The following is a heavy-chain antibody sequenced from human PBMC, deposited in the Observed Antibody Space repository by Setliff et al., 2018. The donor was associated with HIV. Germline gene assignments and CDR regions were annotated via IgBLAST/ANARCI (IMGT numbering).Heavy chain of an antibody. CDR1: GGSISSSSSF. CDR2: VYYTGNT. Sequence: SETLSLTCTVSGGSISSSSSFWGWIRQPPGKGLELIGTVYYTGNTNYNPSLNSRVTIFVDASKNEFSLQLNSVTAADTAVYYCARHDFWSGYHNWFDPWGQGTLVTVSS. V-gene: IGHV4-39*01. CDR3: ARHDFWSGYHNWFDP. J-gene: IGHJ5*02. D-gene: IGHD3-3*01.